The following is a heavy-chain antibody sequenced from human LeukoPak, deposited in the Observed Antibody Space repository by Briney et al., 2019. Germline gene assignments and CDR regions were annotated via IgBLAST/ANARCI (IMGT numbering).Heavy chain of an antibody. CDR2: ISSNGGST. D-gene: IGHD3-10*01. Sequence: GGSLRLSCSASGFTFSRYAMHWVRQAPGKGLEYVSAISSNGGSTYYAGSVKGRFTISRDNSKNTLYLQMSSLRAEDTAVYYCVKDGSGSYYTYYFDYWGQGTLVTVSS. CDR3: VKDGSGSYYTYYFDY. V-gene: IGHV3-64D*06. CDR1: GFTFSRYA. J-gene: IGHJ4*02.